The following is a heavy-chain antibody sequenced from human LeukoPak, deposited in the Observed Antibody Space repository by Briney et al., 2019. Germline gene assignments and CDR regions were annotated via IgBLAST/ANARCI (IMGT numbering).Heavy chain of an antibody. CDR2: IYYSGST. J-gene: IGHJ4*02. D-gene: IGHD3-22*01. CDR3: ARVTYYYDSSGYYTNEQYYFDY. Sequence: SETLSLTCTVSGGSISSYYWSWIRQPPGKGLEWIGYIYYSGSTNYNPSLKSRVTISVDTSKNQFSLKLSSVTAADTAVYYCARVTYYYDSSGYYTNEQYYFDYWGQGTLVTVSS. V-gene: IGHV4-59*01. CDR1: GGSISSYY.